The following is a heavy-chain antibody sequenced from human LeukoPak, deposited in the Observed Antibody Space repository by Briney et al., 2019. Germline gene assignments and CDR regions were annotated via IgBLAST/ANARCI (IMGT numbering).Heavy chain of an antibody. J-gene: IGHJ4*02. Sequence: PGGSLRLSCAASGFTFDDYTMHWVRQAPGKGLEWVSLISWDGGSTYYADSVKGRFTISRDNAKNSVYLQMNSLRVEDTAVYYCARDGRWINYYDGSSPVWGQGTLVTVSS. V-gene: IGHV3-43*01. CDR2: ISWDGGST. D-gene: IGHD3-22*01. CDR1: GFTFDDYT. CDR3: ARDGRWINYYDGSSPV.